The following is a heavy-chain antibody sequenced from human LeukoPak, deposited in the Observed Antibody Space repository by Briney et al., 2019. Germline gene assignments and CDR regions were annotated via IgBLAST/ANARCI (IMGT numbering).Heavy chain of an antibody. CDR1: GFAFSTYG. CDR3: ARTESSSWLFDY. CDR2: ISYDGSNV. Sequence: GGSLRLSCVASGFAFSTYGMHWVRQAPGKGLEWVALISYDGSNVYYTDSVKGRFTISRDNSKDTLYLQMNSLRAEDTAVYYCARTESSSWLFDYWGQGTLVTVSS. V-gene: IGHV3-30*03. J-gene: IGHJ4*02. D-gene: IGHD6-13*01.